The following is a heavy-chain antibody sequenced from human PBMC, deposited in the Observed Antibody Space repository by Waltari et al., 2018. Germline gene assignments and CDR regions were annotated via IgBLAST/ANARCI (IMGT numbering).Heavy chain of an antibody. V-gene: IGHV3-21*01. J-gene: IGHJ2*01. CDR2: ITSSSSCI. D-gene: IGHD3-16*02. CDR3: ARLRGVIPDWYFDL. CDR1: GFTFSNYS. Sequence: EVQLVESGGGLVKPGGSLRLSCAASGFTFSNYSMNWVRQAPGKGLEFVASITSSSSCIYYADSVKGRCTTSRDNANNSLYLQMNSLRAEDTAVYYCARLRGVIPDWYFDLWGRGTLVTVSS.